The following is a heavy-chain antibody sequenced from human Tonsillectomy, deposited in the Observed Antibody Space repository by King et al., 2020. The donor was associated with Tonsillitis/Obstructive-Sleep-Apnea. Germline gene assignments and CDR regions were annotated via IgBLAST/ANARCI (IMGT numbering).Heavy chain of an antibody. V-gene: IGHV4-59*08. CDR1: AGSIGSDY. J-gene: IGHJ4*02. Sequence: QLQESGPGLVKPSETLSLTCTVSAGSIGSDYWSWIRQPPGKGLDWIGYISYLGYTRYNPSLNSRVTISVDTSMNQFSLKLSSVTAADTAVYYCVIHNPQDNWNDDFWGQGPLVTVSS. CDR3: VIHNPQDNWNDDF. CDR2: ISYLGYT. D-gene: IGHD1-20*01.